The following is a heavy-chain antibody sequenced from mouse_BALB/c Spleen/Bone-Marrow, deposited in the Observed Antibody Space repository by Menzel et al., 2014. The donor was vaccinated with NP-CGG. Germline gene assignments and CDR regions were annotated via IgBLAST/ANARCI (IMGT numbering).Heavy chain of an antibody. V-gene: IGHV1-54*01. D-gene: IGHD1-1*01. CDR2: INHGSGGT. CDR1: GYAFTNYL. J-gene: IGHJ2*01. Sequence: VKLQESGAELVRPGTSVKVSCKASGYAFTNYLIEWVKQRPGQGLEWIGVINHGSGGTNYNEKFKGKATLTADKSSSTAYMQLSSLTSDDSAVYFCARGITTGYFDYWGQGTTLTVSS. CDR3: ARGITTGYFDY.